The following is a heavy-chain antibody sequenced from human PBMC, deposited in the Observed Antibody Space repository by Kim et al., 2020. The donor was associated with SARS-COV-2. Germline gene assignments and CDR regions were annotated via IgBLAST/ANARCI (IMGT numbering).Heavy chain of an antibody. D-gene: IGHD3-3*01. CDR2: IYYSGST. J-gene: IGHJ6*02. CDR3: ARRSDFNYYYYYGMDV. V-gene: IGHV4-59*08. CDR1: GGSISSYY. Sequence: SETLSLTCTVSGGSISSYYWSWIRQPPGKGLEWIGYIYYSGSTNYNPSLKSRVTISVDTSKNQFSLKLSSVTAADTAVYYCARRSDFNYYYYYGMDVWG.